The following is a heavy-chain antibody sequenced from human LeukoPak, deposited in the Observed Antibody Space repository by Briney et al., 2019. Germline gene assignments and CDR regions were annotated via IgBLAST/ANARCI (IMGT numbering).Heavy chain of an antibody. CDR3: ASLPYCSSTSCARRYYYYYYMDV. CDR2: IYYSGST. V-gene: IGHV4-59*12. Sequence: KASETLSLTCTVSGGSISSYYWSWIRQPPGKGLEWIGYIYYSGSTNYNPSLKSRVTISVDTSKNQFSLKLSSVTAADTAVYYCASLPYCSSTSCARRYYYYYYMDVWGKGTTVTVSS. D-gene: IGHD2-2*01. J-gene: IGHJ6*03. CDR1: GGSISSYY.